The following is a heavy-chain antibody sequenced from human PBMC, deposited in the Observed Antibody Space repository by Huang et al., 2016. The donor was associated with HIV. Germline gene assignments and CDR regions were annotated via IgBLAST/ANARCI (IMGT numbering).Heavy chain of an antibody. CDR2: ISSSDSPI. J-gene: IGHJ4*02. D-gene: IGHD1-20*01. CDR1: GFTFYTYS. V-gene: IGHV3-48*01. Sequence: GFTFYTYSMNWVRQAPGKGLEWLSYISSSDSPIYYADSVKGRFTISRDNAKNSLYLQKNSLRAEDTAVYYCARDLPGGITGVTVGLDYWGQGTLVFVSS. CDR3: ARDLPGGITGVTVGLDY.